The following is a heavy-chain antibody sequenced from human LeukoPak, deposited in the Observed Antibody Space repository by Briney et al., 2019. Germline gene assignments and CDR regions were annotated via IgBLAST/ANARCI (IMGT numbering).Heavy chain of an antibody. D-gene: IGHD3-10*01. J-gene: IGHJ6*03. CDR2: ISGSGGST. CDR1: GFTFSSYG. CDR3: ANVWFGEFFWYYYYMDV. Sequence: QPGGTLRLSCAASGFTFSSYGMSWVRQAPGKGLEWVSAISGSGGSTYYADSVKGRFTISRDNSKNTLYLQMNSLRAEDTAVYYCANVWFGEFFWYYYYMDVWGKGTTVTISS. V-gene: IGHV3-23*01.